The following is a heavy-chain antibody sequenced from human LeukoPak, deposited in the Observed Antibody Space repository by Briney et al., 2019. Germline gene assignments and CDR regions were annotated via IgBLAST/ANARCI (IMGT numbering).Heavy chain of an antibody. Sequence: SETLSLTCTVSGGSISSYYWGWIRQPPGKGLEWIGSIYYSENTYYNPSLKSRVTISVDTSKNQFSLKLSSVTAADTAVYYCARETSQKGAHYMDVWGKGTTITISS. CDR1: GGSISSYY. D-gene: IGHD3-16*01. CDR2: IYYSENT. J-gene: IGHJ6*03. CDR3: ARETSQKGAHYMDV. V-gene: IGHV4-39*07.